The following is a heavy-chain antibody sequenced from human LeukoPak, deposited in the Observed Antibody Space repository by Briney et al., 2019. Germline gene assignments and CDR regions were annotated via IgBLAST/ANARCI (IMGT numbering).Heavy chain of an antibody. J-gene: IGHJ4*02. CDR3: ARDRHYDSSGSFDY. CDR2: ISSSSSTI. Sequence: GGPLRLSCAASGFTFSCYSMNWVRQAPGKGLEWVSYISSSSSTIYYADSVKGRFTISRDNAKNSLYLQMNSLRAEDTAVYYCARDRHYDSSGSFDYWGQGTLVTVSS. CDR1: GFTFSCYS. V-gene: IGHV3-48*04. D-gene: IGHD3-22*01.